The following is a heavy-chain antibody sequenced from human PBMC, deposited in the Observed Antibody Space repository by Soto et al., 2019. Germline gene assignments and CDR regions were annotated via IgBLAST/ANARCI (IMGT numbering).Heavy chain of an antibody. J-gene: IGHJ4*02. Sequence: SVKVSCKASGGTFSSYTISWVRQAPGQGLEWMGRIIPILGIANYAQKFQGRVTITADKSTSTAYMELSSLRSEDTAVYYCATTYGGGYAKIFDYWGQGTLVTVS. V-gene: IGHV1-69*02. D-gene: IGHD5-12*01. CDR2: IIPILGIA. CDR1: GGTFSSYT. CDR3: ATTYGGGYAKIFDY.